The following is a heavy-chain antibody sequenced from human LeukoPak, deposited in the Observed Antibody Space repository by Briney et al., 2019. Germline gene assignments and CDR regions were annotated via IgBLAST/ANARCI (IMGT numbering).Heavy chain of an antibody. CDR2: ISGDGGST. Sequence: PGGSLRLSCAASGFTFDDYAMHWVRQAPGKGLEWVSLISGDGGSTYYADSVKGRFTISRDNSKNSLYLQMNSLRTEDTALYYCAKDKDPIGPRVFGVVLYFDYWGQGTPVTVSS. V-gene: IGHV3-43*02. CDR1: GFTFDDYA. D-gene: IGHD3-3*01. J-gene: IGHJ4*02. CDR3: AKDKDPIGPRVFGVVLYFDY.